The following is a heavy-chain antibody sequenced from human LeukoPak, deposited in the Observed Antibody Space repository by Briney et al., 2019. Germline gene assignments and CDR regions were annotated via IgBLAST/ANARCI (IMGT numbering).Heavy chain of an antibody. CDR2: ISYDGSNK. V-gene: IGHV3-30*18. J-gene: IGHJ4*02. D-gene: IGHD3-3*01. CDR3: AKGAGVGVTAAPVDY. CDR1: GFTFSSYG. Sequence: GGSLRLSCVASGFTFSSYGMHWVRQAPGKGLEWVAVISYDGSNKYYADSVKGRFTISRDNSKNTLYLQMNSLRAEDTAVYYCAKGAGVGVTAAPVDYWGQGTLVTVSS.